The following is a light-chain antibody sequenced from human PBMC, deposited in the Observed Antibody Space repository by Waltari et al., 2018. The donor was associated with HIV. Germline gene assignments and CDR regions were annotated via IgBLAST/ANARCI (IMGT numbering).Light chain of an antibody. CDR1: SSNIGNNA. CDR2: YDD. J-gene: IGLJ1*01. Sequence: QSVLTQPPSVSEAPRQRVTISCSGSSSNIGNNAVSWYQQLPGKAPKLLIFYDDLLPSGGPDRFPCSKSGTSASLAISGLQSEDEADYYCAAWDDSLNGYVFGTGTQVTV. V-gene: IGLV1-36*01. CDR3: AAWDDSLNGYV.